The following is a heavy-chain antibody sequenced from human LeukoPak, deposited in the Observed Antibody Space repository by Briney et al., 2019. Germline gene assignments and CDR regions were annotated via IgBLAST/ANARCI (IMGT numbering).Heavy chain of an antibody. CDR1: GFTFDDYA. J-gene: IGHJ2*01. Sequence: GGSLRLSCTASGFTFDDYAMHWVRQAPGKGLEWVSRIGGDAVTTFYADSVKGRVPISRDNGRNSLYLQMNSLTTEDTAFYYCAKDDGTTAFWYFDLWGRGALVTVSS. D-gene: IGHD1-7*01. V-gene: IGHV3-43*02. CDR2: IGGDAVTT. CDR3: AKDDGTTAFWYFDL.